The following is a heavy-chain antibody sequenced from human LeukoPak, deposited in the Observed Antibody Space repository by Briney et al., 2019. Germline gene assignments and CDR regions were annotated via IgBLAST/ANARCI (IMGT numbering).Heavy chain of an antibody. D-gene: IGHD3-22*01. CDR3: AGNSRGYYYYMDV. CDR1: GYTFTSYD. V-gene: IGHV1-2*02. Sequence: GASVKVSCKASGYTFTSYDINWVRQATGQGLEWMGWMNPNSGNTNYAQKFQGRVTMTRDTSISTAYMELSRLRSDDTAVYYCAGNSRGYYYYMDVWGKGTTVTISS. CDR2: MNPNSGNT. J-gene: IGHJ6*03.